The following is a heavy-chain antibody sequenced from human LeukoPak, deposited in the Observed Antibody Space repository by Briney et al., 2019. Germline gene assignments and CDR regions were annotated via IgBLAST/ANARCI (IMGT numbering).Heavy chain of an antibody. Sequence: PSETLSLTCAVYGGSFSGYYWSWIRQPPGKGLEWIGEINHSGSTNYNPSLKSRVTISVDTSKNQFSLKLSSVTAEDTAVYYCARSVSPYYYYYYMDVWGKGTTVTVSS. CDR1: GGSFSGYY. CDR3: ARSVSPYYYYYYMDV. J-gene: IGHJ6*03. CDR2: INHSGST. V-gene: IGHV4-34*01.